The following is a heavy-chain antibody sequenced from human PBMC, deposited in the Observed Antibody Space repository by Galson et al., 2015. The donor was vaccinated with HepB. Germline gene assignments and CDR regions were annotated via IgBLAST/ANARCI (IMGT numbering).Heavy chain of an antibody. Sequence: PALVKPTQTLTLTCTFSGFSLSTSGMCVSWIRQPPGKALEWLALIDWDDDKYYSTSLKTRLTISKDTSKNQVVLTMTNMDPVDTATYYCARSYSSGWYSYFDYWGQGTLVTVSS. CDR3: ARSYSSGWYSYFDY. D-gene: IGHD6-19*01. J-gene: IGHJ4*02. CDR2: IDWDDDK. V-gene: IGHV2-70*01. CDR1: GFSLSTSGMC.